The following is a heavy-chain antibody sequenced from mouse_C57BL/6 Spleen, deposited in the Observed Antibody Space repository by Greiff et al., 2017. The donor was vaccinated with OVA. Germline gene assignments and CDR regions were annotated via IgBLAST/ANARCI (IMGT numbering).Heavy chain of an antibody. V-gene: IGHV5-17*01. CDR2: ISSGSSTI. CDR3: ACDGRGFAY. Sequence: EVKLVESGGGLVKPGGSLKLSCAASGFTFSDYGMHWVRQAPEKGLEWVAYISSGSSTIYYADTVKGRFTISRDNAKNTLFLQMTSLRSEDTAMYYCACDGRGFAYWGQGTLVTVSA. J-gene: IGHJ3*01. D-gene: IGHD2-3*01. CDR1: GFTFSDYG.